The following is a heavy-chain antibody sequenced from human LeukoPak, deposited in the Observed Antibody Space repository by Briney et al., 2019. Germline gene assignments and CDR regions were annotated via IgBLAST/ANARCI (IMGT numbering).Heavy chain of an antibody. D-gene: IGHD5-18*01. V-gene: IGHV3-23*01. J-gene: IGHJ4*02. Sequence: GGSLRLSCAASGFTFSIYAMSWVRQAPGKGLEWVSGISADYDGTYCADSVKGRFTISRDNAKNTLYLQMNSLRDEDTAVYFCAKDLGYGRHFFDSWGQGTLVTVSS. CDR1: GFTFSIYA. CDR3: AKDLGYGRHFFDS. CDR2: ISADYDGT.